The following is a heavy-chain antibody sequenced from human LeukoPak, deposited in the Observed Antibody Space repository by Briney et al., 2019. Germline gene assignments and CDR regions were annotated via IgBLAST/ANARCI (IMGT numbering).Heavy chain of an antibody. CDR1: GGSISSYY. Sequence: SETLSLTCTVSGGSISSYYWSWIRQPPGKGLEWIGYIYYSGSTNYNPSLKSRVTISVDTSKNQFSLKLSSVTAADTAVYYCARRAPQWLANHDAFDIWGQGTMATVSS. CDR3: ARRAPQWLANHDAFDI. J-gene: IGHJ3*02. CDR2: IYYSGST. V-gene: IGHV4-59*08. D-gene: IGHD6-19*01.